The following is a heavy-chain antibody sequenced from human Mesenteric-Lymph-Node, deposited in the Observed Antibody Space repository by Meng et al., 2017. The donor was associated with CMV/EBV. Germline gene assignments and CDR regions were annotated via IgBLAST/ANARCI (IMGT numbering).Heavy chain of an antibody. J-gene: IGHJ4*02. CDR3: ARDRQGGYSGYSY. CDR1: GGSFRSDA. Sequence: KASGGSFRSDAISWVRQAPGQGLKWMGGIIPMFGTPKYAQNIQGRVTITADDSTNTAYMELSSLTSEDTAVYYCARDRQGGYSGYSYWGQGTLVTVSS. D-gene: IGHD5-12*01. V-gene: IGHV1-69*01. CDR2: IIPMFGTP.